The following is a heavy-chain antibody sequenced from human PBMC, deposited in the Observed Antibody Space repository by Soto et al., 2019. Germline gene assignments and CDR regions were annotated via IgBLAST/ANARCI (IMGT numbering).Heavy chain of an antibody. CDR1: RYSISSGYY. D-gene: IGHD3-22*01. Sequence: SETLSLTCFVSRYSISSGYYWGWIRQPPGKGLEWIGSIFHGGTTYYNPSPKSRLTISVDTSKNQFSLTLSSVTAADTAVYYCARHADSSRYDYPFDYWGQGSLVTVSP. CDR2: IFHGGTT. CDR3: ARHADSSRYDYPFDY. V-gene: IGHV4-38-2*01. J-gene: IGHJ4*02.